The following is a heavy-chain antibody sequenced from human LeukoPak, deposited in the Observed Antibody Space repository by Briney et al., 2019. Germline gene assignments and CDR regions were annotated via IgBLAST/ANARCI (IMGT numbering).Heavy chain of an antibody. J-gene: IGHJ5*02. D-gene: IGHD2-8*01. CDR1: GFSFISYG. V-gene: IGHV3-7*01. Sequence: GGSLRLSCAASGFSFISYGMHWVRQAPGKGLEWVANIKQDGSEKYYVDSVKGRFTISRDNAKNSLYLQMNSLRAEDTAVYYCARDRSYCTNGVCFDWFDPWGQGTLVTVSS. CDR3: ARDRSYCTNGVCFDWFDP. CDR2: IKQDGSEK.